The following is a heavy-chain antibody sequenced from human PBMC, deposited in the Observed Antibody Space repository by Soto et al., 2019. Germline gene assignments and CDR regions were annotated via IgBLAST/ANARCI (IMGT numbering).Heavy chain of an antibody. J-gene: IGHJ6*02. V-gene: IGHV1-18*01. CDR2: ISAYNGNT. CDR1: GYTFTSYG. CDR3: ARENPYYYDSSGYPGSYYYYYYGMDV. D-gene: IGHD3-22*01. Sequence: ASVKVSCKASGYTFTSYGISWVRQAPGQGLKWMGWISAYNGNTNYAQKLQGRVTMTTDTSTSTAYMELRSLRSDDTAVYYCARENPYYYDSSGYPGSYYYYYYGMDVWGQGTTVTVAS.